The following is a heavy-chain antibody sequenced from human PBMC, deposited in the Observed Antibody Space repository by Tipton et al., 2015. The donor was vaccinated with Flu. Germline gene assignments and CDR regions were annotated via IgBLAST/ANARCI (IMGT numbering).Heavy chain of an antibody. Sequence: TLSLTCTVSGGSINSSNYYWAWIRQPPGKGLEWVGSLFYSRDDYYNPSLQSRVTISVDSSKTQFSLKLISLTAADTAVYYCVRRTSRQWLVPFDYWGQGTLVTVSS. D-gene: IGHD6-19*01. CDR2: LFYSRDD. J-gene: IGHJ4*02. CDR1: GGSINSSNYY. V-gene: IGHV4-39*01. CDR3: VRRTSRQWLVPFDY.